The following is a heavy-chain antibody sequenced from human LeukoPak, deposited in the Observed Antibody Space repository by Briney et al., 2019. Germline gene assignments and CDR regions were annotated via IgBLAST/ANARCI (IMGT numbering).Heavy chain of an antibody. CDR1: GYSISSGYY. Sequence: PSETLSLTCTVSGYSISSGYYWGWIRQPPGKGLEWIGSIYRSGSTYYNLSLKSRVTISVDTSKNQFSLKLSSVTAADTAVYYCARAPGDFERWFDPWGQGTLVTVPS. CDR3: ARAPGDFERWFDP. D-gene: IGHD3-3*01. J-gene: IGHJ5*02. CDR2: IYRSGST. V-gene: IGHV4-38-2*02.